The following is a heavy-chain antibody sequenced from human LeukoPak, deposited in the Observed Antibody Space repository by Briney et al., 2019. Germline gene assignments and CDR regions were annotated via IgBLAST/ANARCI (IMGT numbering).Heavy chain of an antibody. V-gene: IGHV4-30-2*01. CDR1: GGSISSSGYS. D-gene: IGHD2-2*01. CDR3: ARVRYCSSTSCYGAWFDP. Sequence: SETLSLTCAVSGGSISSSGYSWSWIRQPPGKGLEWIGYIYHSGSTYYNPSLKSRVTISVDRSKNQFSLKLSSVTAADTAVYYCARVRYCSSTSCYGAWFDPWGQGTLVTVSS. J-gene: IGHJ5*02. CDR2: IYHSGST.